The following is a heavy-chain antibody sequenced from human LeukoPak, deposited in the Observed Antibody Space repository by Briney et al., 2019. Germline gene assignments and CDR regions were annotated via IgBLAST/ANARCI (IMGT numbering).Heavy chain of an antibody. CDR2: IHSGGSS. V-gene: IGHV3-53*01. CDR1: GFTVSHNY. D-gene: IGHD2-2*01. Sequence: GGSLRLSCTASGFTVSHNYVHWVRQAPGKGLEWVSVIHSGGSSYHADSVKGRFTISRDNSKNTVFLQLNSLRAEDTAVYYCARGPPAGNFIDFWGQGTLVTVSS. J-gene: IGHJ4*02. CDR3: ARGPPAGNFIDF.